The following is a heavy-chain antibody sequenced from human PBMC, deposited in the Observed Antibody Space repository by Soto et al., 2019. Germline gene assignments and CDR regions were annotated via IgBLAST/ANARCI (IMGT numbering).Heavy chain of an antibody. D-gene: IGHD6-19*01. J-gene: IGHJ4*02. CDR1: GFTFSTYW. CDR2: TNSDGSDT. CDR3: ARDRGWSLFDY. Sequence: PGGFLRLSCAASGFTFSTYWMYWVRQAPGKGLVWVSRTNSDGSDTSYADSVKGRFTISRDNAKNTLYLQMNSLRAEDTAVYYCARDRGWSLFDYWGQGTVVNVSS. V-gene: IGHV3-74*01.